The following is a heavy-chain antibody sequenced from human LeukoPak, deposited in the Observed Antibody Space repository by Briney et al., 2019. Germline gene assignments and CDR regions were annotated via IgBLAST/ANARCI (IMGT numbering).Heavy chain of an antibody. Sequence: SETLSLTCAVYGGSFSGYYWSWIRQPPGKGLEWIGEINHSGSTNYNPSLKSRVTISVDTSKNQFSLKLSSVTAADTAVYYCARVDCSGGSCYWGAFDIWGQGTMVTVSS. CDR2: INHSGST. J-gene: IGHJ3*02. CDR1: GGSFSGYY. D-gene: IGHD2-15*01. V-gene: IGHV4-34*01. CDR3: ARVDCSGGSCYWGAFDI.